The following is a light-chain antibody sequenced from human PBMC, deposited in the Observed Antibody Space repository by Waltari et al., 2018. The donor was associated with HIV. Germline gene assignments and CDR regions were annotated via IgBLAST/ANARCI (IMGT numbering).Light chain of an antibody. CDR3: VGWDASLSAYV. J-gene: IGLJ1*01. Sequence: QSVLTQPPSASGTPGPRVTISCSGSSSNIGNDNVNWYQQLPGATPKLLIYKNIQRPSGVPDRFAGSKSGTSAYLAISGLRSEDEADYYCVGWDASLSAYVFGAGTKVTVL. CDR1: SSNIGNDN. V-gene: IGLV1-47*01. CDR2: KNI.